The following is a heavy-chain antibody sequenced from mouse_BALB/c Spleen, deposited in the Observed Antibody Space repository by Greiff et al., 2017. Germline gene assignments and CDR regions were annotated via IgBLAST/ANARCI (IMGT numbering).Heavy chain of an antibody. CDR1: GYTFTEYT. V-gene: IGHV1-62-2*01. CDR3: ARPIYYDYDGAWFAY. J-gene: IGHJ3*01. Sequence: QVQLQQSGAELVKPGASVKLSCKASGYTFTEYTIHWVKQRSGQGLEWIGWFYPGSGSIKYNEKFKDKATLTADKSSSTVYMELSRLTSEDTAVYYCARPIYYDYDGAWFAYWGQGTLVTVSA. D-gene: IGHD2-4*01. CDR2: FYPGSGSI.